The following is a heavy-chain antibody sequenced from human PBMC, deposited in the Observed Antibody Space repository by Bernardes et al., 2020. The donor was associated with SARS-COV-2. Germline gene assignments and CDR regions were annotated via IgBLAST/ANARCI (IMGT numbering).Heavy chain of an antibody. CDR3: ARGPSSYCNNGICKNWPWLFGMEV. Sequence: GGSLRLSCSGSGFTFSYPYINWFRQAPGKVLEWLAHISAFVDQLSYADSVRGRFTVSRDNAKSCLYLQMASLRPDDTAVYYCARGPSSYCNNGICKNWPWLFGMEVWGQGTTVTVSS. D-gene: IGHD2-8*01. CDR2: ISAFVDQL. J-gene: IGHJ6*02. V-gene: IGHV3-11*01. CDR1: GFTFSYPY.